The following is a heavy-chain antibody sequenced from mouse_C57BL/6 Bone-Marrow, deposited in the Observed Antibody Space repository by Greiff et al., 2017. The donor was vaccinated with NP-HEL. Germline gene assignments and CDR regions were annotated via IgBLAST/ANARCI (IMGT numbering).Heavy chain of an antibody. V-gene: IGHV2-2*01. CDR2: IWSGGST. Sequence: VKLMESGPGLVQPSQSLSITCTVSGFSLTSYGVHWVRQSPGKGLEWLGVIWSGGSTDYNAAFISRLSISKDNSKSQVFFKMNSLQADDTAIYYCARNHYSNYVGYFDYWGQGTTLTVSS. CDR3: ARNHYSNYVGYFDY. D-gene: IGHD2-5*01. CDR1: GFSLTSYG. J-gene: IGHJ2*01.